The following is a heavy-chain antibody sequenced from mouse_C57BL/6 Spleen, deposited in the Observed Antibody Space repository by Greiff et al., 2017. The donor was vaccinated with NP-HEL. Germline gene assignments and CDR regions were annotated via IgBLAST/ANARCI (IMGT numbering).Heavy chain of an antibody. J-gene: IGHJ2*01. CDR2: IDPETGGT. Sequence: VKLQQSGAELVRPGASVTLSCKASGYTFTDYEMHWVKQTPVHGLEWIGAIDPETGGTAYNQKFKGKAILTADKSSSTAYMELRSLTSEDSAVYYCTRSLRRMGFDDWGQGTTLTVSS. V-gene: IGHV1-15*01. D-gene: IGHD2-12*01. CDR1: GYTFTDYE. CDR3: TRSLRRMGFDD.